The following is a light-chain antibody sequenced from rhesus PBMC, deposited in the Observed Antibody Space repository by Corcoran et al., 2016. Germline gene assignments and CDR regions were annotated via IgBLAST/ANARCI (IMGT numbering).Light chain of an antibody. J-gene: IGKJ2*01. Sequence: DIQMTQSPSSLSASVGDKVTITCRASQGISSWLAWYQQQPWKAPKLLIYKASSLQMGVPSRFSGSGCGTDVTLTISSLQPEEFATYYCLQYSSSPYSFGQGTKVEIK. CDR3: LQYSSSPYS. CDR1: QGISSW. CDR2: KAS. V-gene: IGKV1-22*01.